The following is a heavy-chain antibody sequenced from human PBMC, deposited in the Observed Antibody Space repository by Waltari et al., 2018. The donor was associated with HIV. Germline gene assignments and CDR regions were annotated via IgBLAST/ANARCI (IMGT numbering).Heavy chain of an antibody. V-gene: IGHV3-23*01. CDR3: AKTNFGELLYYLDT. J-gene: IGHJ4*01. Sequence: LLESGGGLVQPGGSLRLSCPASGFAFSGYALTWVRQGPGGGLEWISGISQTGRNTFYSDSVKGRFTISRDNAKNTVYLQMNDLRVEDTAIYFCAKTNFGELLYYLDTWGQGALVTVTS. CDR1: GFAFSGYA. D-gene: IGHD3-16*01. CDR2: ISQTGRNT.